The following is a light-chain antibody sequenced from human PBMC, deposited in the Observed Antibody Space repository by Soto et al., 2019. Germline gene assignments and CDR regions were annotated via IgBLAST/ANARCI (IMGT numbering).Light chain of an antibody. CDR2: DAS. J-gene: IGKJ1*01. V-gene: IGKV1-5*01. CDR3: QQCYMGWT. CDR1: QSIGRF. Sequence: DIEVTQSPSTLSASLGDRVTITCRASQSIGRFLAWYQHQPGKAPKLLIYDASTLESGVPSRFSGTGSGTEFTFSITSLQPEDFGTYYCQQCYMGWTFGQGTKVDI.